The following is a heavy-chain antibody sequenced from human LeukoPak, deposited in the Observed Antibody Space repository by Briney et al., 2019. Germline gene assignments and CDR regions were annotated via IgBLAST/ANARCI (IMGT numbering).Heavy chain of an antibody. V-gene: IGHV1-8*01. J-gene: IGHJ4*02. D-gene: IGHD2-15*01. CDR1: GYTFTSYD. CDR2: MNPNSGNT. Sequence: GASVKVSCKASGYTFTSYDINWVRQATGQGLEWMGWMNPNSGNTGYAQKFQGRVTMTRNTSISTAYMELSSLRSEDTAVYYCARTLGYCSGGSCYSPNDYWGQGTPVTVSS. CDR3: ARTLGYCSGGSCYSPNDY.